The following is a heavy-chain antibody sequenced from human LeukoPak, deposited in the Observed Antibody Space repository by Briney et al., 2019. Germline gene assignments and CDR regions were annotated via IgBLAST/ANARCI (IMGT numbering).Heavy chain of an antibody. CDR1: GFTFSSYS. CDR2: ISSSSSYI. Sequence: AGGSLRLSCAASGFTFSSYSMNWVRQAPGKGLEWVSSISSSSSYIYYADSVKGRFTISRDNAKNSLYLQMNSLRAEDTAVYYCARDGGQSIPFDYWGQGTLVTVSS. CDR3: ARDGGQSIPFDY. D-gene: IGHD6-6*01. J-gene: IGHJ4*02. V-gene: IGHV3-21*01.